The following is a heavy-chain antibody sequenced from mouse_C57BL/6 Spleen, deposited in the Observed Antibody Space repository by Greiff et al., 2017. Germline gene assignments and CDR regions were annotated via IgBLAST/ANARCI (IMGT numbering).Heavy chain of an antibody. CDR2: ISDGGSYT. Sequence: EVKLVESGGGLVKPGGSLKLSCAASGFTFSSYAMSWVRQTPEKRLEWVATISDGGSYTYYPDNVKGRFTISRDNAKNNLYLQMSHLKSEDTAMYYCARDVDGYDRFAYWGQGTLVTVSA. D-gene: IGHD2-2*01. CDR1: GFTFSSYA. CDR3: ARDVDGYDRFAY. J-gene: IGHJ3*01. V-gene: IGHV5-4*01.